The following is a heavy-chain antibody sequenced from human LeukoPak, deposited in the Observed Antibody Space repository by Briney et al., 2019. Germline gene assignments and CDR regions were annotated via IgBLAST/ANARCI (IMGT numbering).Heavy chain of an antibody. CDR2: ISSSSSYI. J-gene: IGHJ3*02. Sequence: PGGSLRLSCAASGFTFSSYSMNWVRQAPGKGLEWVSSISSSSSYIYYADSVKGRFTISRDNAKNSLYLQVNSLRAEDTAVYYCARSAAFDAFDIWGQGTMVTVSS. CDR1: GFTFSSYS. CDR3: ARSAAFDAFDI. D-gene: IGHD2-2*01. V-gene: IGHV3-21*01.